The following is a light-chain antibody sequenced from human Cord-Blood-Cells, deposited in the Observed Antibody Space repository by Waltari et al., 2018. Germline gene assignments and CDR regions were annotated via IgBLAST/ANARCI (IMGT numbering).Light chain of an antibody. CDR1: SSHIGAGYD. CDR2: GNS. Sequence: QSVLTQPPSVSGAPGQRVTISCTGSSSHIGAGYDVHWYPQLPGTAPKLLIYGNSNRPAVVPDRFSGSKSGTSASLTITGLQAEDEADYYCQSYDSSLSGWVFGGGTKLTVL. CDR3: QSYDSSLSGWV. V-gene: IGLV1-40*01. J-gene: IGLJ3*02.